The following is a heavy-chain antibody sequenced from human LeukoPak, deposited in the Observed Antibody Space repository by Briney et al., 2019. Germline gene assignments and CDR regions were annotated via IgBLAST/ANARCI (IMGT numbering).Heavy chain of an antibody. CDR1: GVTFSNYS. CDR3: TRLSWELLSQLGSRNAFDI. Sequence: GGSLRLSCAASGVTFSNYSMNWVRQASGKGLEWVGRIRSKANSYATAYAASVKGRFTISRDDSKNTAYLQMNSLKTEDTAVYYCTRLSWELLSQLGSRNAFDIWGQGTMVTVSS. J-gene: IGHJ3*02. D-gene: IGHD1-26*01. V-gene: IGHV3-73*01. CDR2: IRSKANSYAT.